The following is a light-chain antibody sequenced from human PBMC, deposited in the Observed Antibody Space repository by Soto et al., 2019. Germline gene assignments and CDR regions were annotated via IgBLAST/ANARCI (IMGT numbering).Light chain of an antibody. Sequence: DIQMTQSPSTLSASVGDRVTITCRASQSISSWLAWYHQKPGKAPKLLIYDASSLESGVPSRFSGSGSATEFSLLISSRLPADFAPYYCEQYYSNSCTFGQGTKLEVK. CDR1: QSISSW. J-gene: IGKJ2*01. CDR3: EQYYSNSCT. V-gene: IGKV1-5*01. CDR2: DAS.